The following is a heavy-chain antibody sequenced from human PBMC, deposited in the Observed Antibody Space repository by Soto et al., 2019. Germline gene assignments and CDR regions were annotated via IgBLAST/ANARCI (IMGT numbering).Heavy chain of an antibody. D-gene: IGHD5-12*01. CDR2: IYYSGST. CDR1: GGSTSRYY. CDR3: ARTYSGYDYPFDY. Sequence: EPLTLPCTVSGGSTSRYYWNWLRQPPGEGMEWIGYIYYSGSTNYNPSLKSRVTISVDTSKNQFSLKLSSVTAADTAVYYCARTYSGYDYPFDYWGQGTLVTVSS. J-gene: IGHJ4*02. V-gene: IGHV4-59*08.